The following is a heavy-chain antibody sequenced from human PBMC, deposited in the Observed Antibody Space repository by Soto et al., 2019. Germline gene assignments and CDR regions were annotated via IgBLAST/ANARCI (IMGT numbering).Heavy chain of an antibody. D-gene: IGHD3-3*01. CDR2: ISYDGSNK. Sequence: GGSLRLSCAASGFTFSSYAMHWVRQAPGKGLEWVAVISYDGSNKYYADSVKGRFTISRDNSKNTLYLQMNSLRAEDTAVYYCARDILYDFWSGYYYYYYGMDVWGQGTTVTVSS. J-gene: IGHJ6*02. CDR1: GFTFSSYA. V-gene: IGHV3-30-3*01. CDR3: ARDILYDFWSGYYYYYYGMDV.